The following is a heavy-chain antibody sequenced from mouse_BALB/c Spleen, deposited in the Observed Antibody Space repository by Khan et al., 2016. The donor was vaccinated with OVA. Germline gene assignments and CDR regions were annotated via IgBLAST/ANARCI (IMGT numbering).Heavy chain of an antibody. J-gene: IGHJ2*01. CDR1: GYSITSDYA. V-gene: IGHV3-2*02. CDR2: ISYSGNT. CDR3: ARVYGEDFDY. D-gene: IGHD1-1*01. Sequence: EVQLQESGPGLVKPSQSLSLTCTVTGYSITSDYAWNWIRQSPGNKLEWMGFISYSGNTNYNPTLKSQISITRDTSKNHFFLQLNSVTTEDTATYYCARVYGEDFDYWGQGTTLTVSS.